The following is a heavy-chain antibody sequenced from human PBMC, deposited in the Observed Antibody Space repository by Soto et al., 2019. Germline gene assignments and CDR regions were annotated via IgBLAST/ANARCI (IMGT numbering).Heavy chain of an antibody. Sequence: QVQLVQSGAEMKEPGSSVKVSCKTSGGTFSSSAISWLRQAPGQGLEWMGGIIPLFRTPDYAQKFQGRVTLAADECTGAAYVELSSLRSEDTAVYYCARDTDRLQVGGSYYYILDVWGQGTTITVSS. V-gene: IGHV1-69*12. CDR1: GGTFSSSA. J-gene: IGHJ6*02. D-gene: IGHD4-4*01. CDR2: IIPLFRTP. CDR3: ARDTDRLQVGGSYYYILDV.